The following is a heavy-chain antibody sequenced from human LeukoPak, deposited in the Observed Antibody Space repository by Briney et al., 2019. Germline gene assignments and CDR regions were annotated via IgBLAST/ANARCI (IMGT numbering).Heavy chain of an antibody. CDR3: ARDLGSYGSVDAFDI. J-gene: IGHJ3*02. Sequence: PGGSLRLSCAASGFTVSSNYMSWVRQAPGEGLEWVSVIYSGGSTYYADSVKGRFIISRDNSKSTLYLQMNSLRAEDTAVYYCARDLGSYGSVDAFDIWGQGTMVTVSS. CDR1: GFTVSSNY. CDR2: IYSGGST. V-gene: IGHV3-53*01. D-gene: IGHD5-18*01.